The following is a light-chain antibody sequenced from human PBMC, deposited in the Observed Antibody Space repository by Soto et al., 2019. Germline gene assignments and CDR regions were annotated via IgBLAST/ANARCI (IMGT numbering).Light chain of an antibody. J-gene: IGKJ1*01. V-gene: IGKV1-5*03. CDR3: QQYNSYLM. CDR1: QSISSW. Sequence: DIQMTQSPSTLSASVGDRVTITCRASQSISSWVAWYQQKPGKAPKLLIYKASSLESVVPSSFSGSGSGTEFTLTISGMQPDDFATYYCQQYNSYLMFGQGTKVEIK. CDR2: KAS.